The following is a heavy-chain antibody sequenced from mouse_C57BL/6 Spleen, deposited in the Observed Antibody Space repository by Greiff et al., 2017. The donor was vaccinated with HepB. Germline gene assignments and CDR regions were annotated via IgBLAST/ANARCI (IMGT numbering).Heavy chain of an antibody. Sequence: VQLKQSGAELVRPGASVKLSCTASGFNIKDDYMHWVKQRPEQGLEWIGWIDPENGDTEYASKFQGKATITADTSSNTAYLQLSSLTSEDTAVYYCTTNALITTVVATVDYWGQGTTLTVSS. CDR3: TTNALITTVVATVDY. V-gene: IGHV14-4*01. CDR1: GFNIKDDY. J-gene: IGHJ2*01. D-gene: IGHD1-1*01. CDR2: IDPENGDT.